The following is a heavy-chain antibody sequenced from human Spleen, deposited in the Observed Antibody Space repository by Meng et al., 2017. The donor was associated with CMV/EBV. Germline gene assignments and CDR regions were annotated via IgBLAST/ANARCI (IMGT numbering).Heavy chain of an antibody. CDR1: GGTFNSYP. J-gene: IGHJ4*02. V-gene: IGHV1-69*05. CDR2: IIPIFGTA. D-gene: IGHD6-13*01. Sequence: SVKVSCKASGGTFNSYPVSWVRQAPGQGLEWMGGIIPIFGTANYAQKFQGRVTITTDESTSTAYMELSSLRSEDTAVYYCARADSSSWYKYIYWGQGTLVTVSS. CDR3: ARADSSSWYKYIY.